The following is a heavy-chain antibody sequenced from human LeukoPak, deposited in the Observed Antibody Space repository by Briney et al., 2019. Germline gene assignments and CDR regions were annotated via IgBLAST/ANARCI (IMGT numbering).Heavy chain of an antibody. V-gene: IGHV3-30*18. Sequence: GSLRLSCAASGFTFSSYGMHWVRQAPGKGLEWVAVISYDGSNKYYADSVKGRFTISRDNSKNTLYLQMNSLRAEDTAVYYCAKDPYYYGSGSYSSFDYWGQGTLVTVSS. CDR1: GFTFSSYG. J-gene: IGHJ4*02. CDR3: AKDPYYYGSGSYSSFDY. CDR2: ISYDGSNK. D-gene: IGHD3-10*01.